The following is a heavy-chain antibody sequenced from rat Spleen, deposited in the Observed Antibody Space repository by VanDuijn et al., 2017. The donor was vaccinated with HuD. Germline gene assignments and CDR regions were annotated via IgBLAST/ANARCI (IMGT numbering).Heavy chain of an antibody. V-gene: IGHV5-25*01. D-gene: IGHD1-4*01. CDR2: ISTGGGNT. CDR3: AKGAGASFAY. J-gene: IGHJ3*01. Sequence: EVQLVESGGGLVQPGRSLKLSCAASGFTFSDYYMAWVRQAPTKGLEWVASISTGGGNTYYRDSVKGRFTISRDNAKNTLYLQMDSLRSEDTATYYCAKGAGASFAYWGQGTLVTVSS. CDR1: GFTFSDYY.